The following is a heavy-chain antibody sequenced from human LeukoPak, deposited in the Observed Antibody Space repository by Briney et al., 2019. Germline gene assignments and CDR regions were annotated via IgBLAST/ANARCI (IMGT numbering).Heavy chain of an antibody. D-gene: IGHD6-6*01. CDR2: ISSDGRYI. V-gene: IGHV3-23*01. CDR3: ATVMGSSPSTAYFAF. Sequence: PGGSLRLSCGGSGFTFSRNAINWVRQTPGKGLEWLSAISSDGRYIYYTDSVKGRFTTSRDNSRNTVYLQMNGLRVEDTAVYSWATVMGSSPSTAYFAFWGQGTLVTVSS. J-gene: IGHJ4*02. CDR1: GFTFSRNA.